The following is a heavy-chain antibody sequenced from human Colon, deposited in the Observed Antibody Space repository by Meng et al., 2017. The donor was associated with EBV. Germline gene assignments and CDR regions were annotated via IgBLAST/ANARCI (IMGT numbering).Heavy chain of an antibody. Sequence: HLNLTEPVPGLVKPSATLSVICTVSVGSITSSDFFWGWIPHPPGKGLEWMGNIDYTGSPSYNPSLKSRVTISLDTSKNQFSLKLSSVTAADTAVYFCARDGNKDGDSDYWGQGTLVTVSS. CDR3: ARDGNKDGDSDY. V-gene: IGHV4-39*07. J-gene: IGHJ4*02. CDR1: VGSITSSDFF. CDR2: IDYTGSP. D-gene: IGHD4-17*01.